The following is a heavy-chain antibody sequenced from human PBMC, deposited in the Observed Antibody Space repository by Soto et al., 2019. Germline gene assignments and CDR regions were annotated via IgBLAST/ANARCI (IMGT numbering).Heavy chain of an antibody. CDR3: ARVVPWFDP. V-gene: IGHV4-30-2*01. CDR1: GGSISSGGYS. J-gene: IGHJ5*02. CDR2: IYHSGST. Sequence: PSETLSLTCAVSGGSISSGGYSWSWIRQPPGKGLEWIGYIYHSGSTYYNPSLKSRVTISVDRSKNQFSLKLSSVTAADTAVYYCARVVPWFDPWGQGTLVTVSS. D-gene: IGHD2-2*01.